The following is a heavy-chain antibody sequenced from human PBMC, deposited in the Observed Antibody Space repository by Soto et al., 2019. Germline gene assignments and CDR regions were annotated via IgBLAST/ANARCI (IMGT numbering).Heavy chain of an antibody. CDR2: IYHSGST. Sequence: PSETLSLTCTVSGGSISSYYWSWIRQAPGKRLEWIGHIYHSGSTKYNPSLKSRVTISVDTSKNQFSLKLSSVTAADTAVYYCARPFSSGWYGTFDIWDQGTMVTVSS. CDR1: GGSISSYY. CDR3: ARPFSSGWYGTFDI. V-gene: IGHV4-59*08. D-gene: IGHD6-19*01. J-gene: IGHJ3*02.